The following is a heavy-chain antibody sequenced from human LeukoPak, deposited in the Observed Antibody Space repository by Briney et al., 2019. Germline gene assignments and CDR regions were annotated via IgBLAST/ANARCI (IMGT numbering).Heavy chain of an antibody. CDR2: ISSSSSYI. CDR3: ARDLQGAMAT. V-gene: IGHV3-21*01. J-gene: IGHJ5*02. D-gene: IGHD1-26*01. Sequence: PGGSLRLSCAASGFTFGSYSMNWVRQAPGKGLEWVSSISSSSSYIYYADSVKGRFTISRDNAKNSLYLQMNSLRAEDTAVYYCARDLQGAMATWGQGTLVTVSS. CDR1: GFTFGSYS.